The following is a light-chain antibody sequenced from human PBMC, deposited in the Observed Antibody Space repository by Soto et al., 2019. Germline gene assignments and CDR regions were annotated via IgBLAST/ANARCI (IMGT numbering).Light chain of an antibody. CDR3: LLLRSYPST. CDR2: AAS. Sequence: IQLTQSPSSLSASVGDRVTITCRASRDISSSLAWYQQKPGKAPKLLIYAASILQSGVPSRLSGSGFRSDFTLAISSLQAEDFASYFCLLLRSYPSTFGEGTTVEIK. V-gene: IGKV1-9*01. J-gene: IGKJ4*01. CDR1: RDISSS.